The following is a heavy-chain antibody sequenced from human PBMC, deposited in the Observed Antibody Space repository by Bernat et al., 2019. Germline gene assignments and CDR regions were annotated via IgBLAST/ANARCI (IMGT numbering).Heavy chain of an antibody. D-gene: IGHD3-9*01. J-gene: IGHJ3*02. V-gene: IGHV3-23*01. Sequence: EVQLLESGGGLVQPGGSLRLSCAASGFTFSSYAMSWVRQAPGKGLEWVSAISGSGGSTYYADSVKGRFTISRDNSKNTLYLQMNSLRAEDTAVYYCAKDRGYDILTGYSMPLSYAFDIWGQGTMVTVSS. CDR1: GFTFSSYA. CDR2: ISGSGGST. CDR3: AKDRGYDILTGYSMPLSYAFDI.